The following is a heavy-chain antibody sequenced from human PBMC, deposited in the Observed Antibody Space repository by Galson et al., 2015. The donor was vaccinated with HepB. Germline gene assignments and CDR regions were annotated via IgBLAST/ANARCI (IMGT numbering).Heavy chain of an antibody. CDR1: GFTFSSYA. J-gene: IGHJ6*02. D-gene: IGHD1-7*01. Sequence: SLRLSCAASGFTFSSYAMRWVRQAPGKGLEWVALISYDGSNTYYADSVRGRFTISRDNSENTLYLQMSSLRAEDTAVYYCARPAGSTFYTFGLDVWGQGTTVTVSS. CDR3: ARPAGSTFYTFGLDV. CDR2: ISYDGSNT. V-gene: IGHV3-30*04.